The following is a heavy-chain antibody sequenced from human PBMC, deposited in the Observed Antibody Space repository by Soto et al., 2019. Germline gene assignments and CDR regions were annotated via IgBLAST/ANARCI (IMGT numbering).Heavy chain of an antibody. CDR2: IIPIFGTA. Sequence: SVKVSCKASGGTFSSYAISWVRQAPGQGLEWMGGIIPIFGTANYAQKFQGRVTITADKSTSTAYMELSSLRSEDTAVYYCARSHCSSTSCYTPFNNYYYGMDVWG. D-gene: IGHD2-2*02. J-gene: IGHJ6*02. CDR3: ARSHCSSTSCYTPFNNYYYGMDV. V-gene: IGHV1-69*06. CDR1: GGTFSSYA.